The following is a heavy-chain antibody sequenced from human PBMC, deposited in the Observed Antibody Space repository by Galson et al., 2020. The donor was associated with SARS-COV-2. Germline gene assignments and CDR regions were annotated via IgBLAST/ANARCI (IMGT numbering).Heavy chain of an antibody. CDR2: ISNDGSNE. J-gene: IGHJ4*02. Sequence: TGGSLRLSCEAFGFIFSTHVMHWVRQAPGKGLEWVAVISNDGSNEYYADSVKGRFTVSRDNSKNILYLQMNSLGTEDTAMYYCAKIPDSSGHFREFGFVSWGQGTLVTVSS. CDR3: AKIPDSSGHFREFGFVS. D-gene: IGHD3-22*01. CDR1: GFIFSTHV. V-gene: IGHV3-30*18.